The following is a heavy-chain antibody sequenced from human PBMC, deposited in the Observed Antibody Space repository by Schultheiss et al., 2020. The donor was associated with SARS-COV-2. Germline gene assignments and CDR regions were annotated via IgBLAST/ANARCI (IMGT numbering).Heavy chain of an antibody. Sequence: GESLKISCAASGFIFSSYSMNWVRQAPGKGLEWVSSISSSSSYIYYADSVKGRFTISRDNAKNSLYLQMNSLRAEDTAVYYCAREYGDYYAYFDYWGQGTLVTVSS. CDR1: GFIFSSYS. V-gene: IGHV3-21*01. J-gene: IGHJ4*02. CDR3: AREYGDYYAYFDY. CDR2: ISSSSSYI. D-gene: IGHD4-17*01.